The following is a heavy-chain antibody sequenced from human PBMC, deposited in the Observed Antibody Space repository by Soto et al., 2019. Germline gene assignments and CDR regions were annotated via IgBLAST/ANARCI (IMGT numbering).Heavy chain of an antibody. CDR1: GGSFSGYY. D-gene: IGHD3-10*01. Sequence: NPSETLSLTCAVYGGSFSGYYWTWIRQPPGTGLEWIGEINHSGSTNYNPSLKSRVTISVDTSKNQFSLKLRSVTAADTAVYYCARHSYYYGSTYGCWLDPWGQGTLVTVSS. CDR2: INHSGST. V-gene: IGHV4-34*01. J-gene: IGHJ5*02. CDR3: ARHSYYYGSTYGCWLDP.